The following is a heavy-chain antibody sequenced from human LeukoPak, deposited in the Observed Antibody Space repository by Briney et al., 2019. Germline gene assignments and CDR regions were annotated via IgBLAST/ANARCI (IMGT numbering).Heavy chain of an antibody. CDR3: TTDGVVAATIGYFDY. J-gene: IGHJ4*02. V-gene: IGHV3-15*01. Sequence: GGPLRLSCAASGFTFSNAWMSWVRQAPGKGLEWVGRIKSKTDGGTTDYAAPVKGRFTISRDDSKNTLYLQMNSLKAEDTAVYYCTTDGVVAATIGYFDYWGQGTLVTVSS. CDR2: IKSKTDGGTT. D-gene: IGHD2-15*01. CDR1: GFTFSNAW.